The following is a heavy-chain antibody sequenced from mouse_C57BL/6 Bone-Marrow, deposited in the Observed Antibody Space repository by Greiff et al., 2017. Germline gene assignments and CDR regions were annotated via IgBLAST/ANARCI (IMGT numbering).Heavy chain of an antibody. CDR2: TSSGGSYT. Sequence: EVKLVESGGDLVKPGGSLKLSCAASGFTFSSYGMSWVRQTPDKRLEWVATTSSGGSYTYYPDSVKGRFTISRDNAKNTLYLQMSSLKSEDTAMXYCARRGRRGYFDVWGTGTTVTVSS. V-gene: IGHV5-6*02. D-gene: IGHD1-1*01. J-gene: IGHJ1*03. CDR3: ARRGRRGYFDV. CDR1: GFTFSSYG.